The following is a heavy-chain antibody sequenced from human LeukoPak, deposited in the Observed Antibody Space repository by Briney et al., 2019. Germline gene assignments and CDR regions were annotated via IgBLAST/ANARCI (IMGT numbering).Heavy chain of an antibody. CDR3: ARGPYDSSGYYYTSYFQH. CDR1: GFTFDDYG. V-gene: IGHV3-20*04. J-gene: IGHJ1*01. D-gene: IGHD3-22*01. CDR2: INWNGGST. Sequence: PGGSLRLSCAASGFTFDDYGMSWVRQAPGKGLEWVSGINWNGGSTGYADSVKGRFTISRDNAKNSLYLQMNSLRAEDTALYYCARGPYDSSGYYYTSYFQHWGQGTLATVSS.